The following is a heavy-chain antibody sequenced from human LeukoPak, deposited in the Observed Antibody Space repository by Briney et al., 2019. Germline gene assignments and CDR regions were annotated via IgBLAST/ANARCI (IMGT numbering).Heavy chain of an antibody. D-gene: IGHD3-22*01. J-gene: IGHJ6*02. CDR3: ARDYLLGLPVVYYYYGMDV. Sequence: PGGSLRLSCAASGFTFSSYSMNWVRQAPGKGLEWVSYISSSSSTIYYADSVEGRFTISRDNAKNSLYLQMNSLRDEDTAVYYCARDYLLGLPVVYYYYGMDVWGQGTTVTVSS. CDR1: GFTFSSYS. CDR2: ISSSSSTI. V-gene: IGHV3-48*02.